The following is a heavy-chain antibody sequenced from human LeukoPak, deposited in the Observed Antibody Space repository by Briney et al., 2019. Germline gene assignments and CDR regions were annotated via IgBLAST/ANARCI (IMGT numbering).Heavy chain of an antibody. D-gene: IGHD4-23*01. CDR1: GYNFTSYY. CDR3: ARDQLVTPYEYYFDY. J-gene: IGHJ4*02. Sequence: ASVKVSCKASGYNFTSYYMHLVRQAPGQGLNWIGIINPSGGSTSYAQKFQGRVTMTRDTSTSTVYMELSSLRSEDTAVYYCARDQLVTPYEYYFDYWGQGTLVTVSS. V-gene: IGHV1-46*01. CDR2: INPSGGST.